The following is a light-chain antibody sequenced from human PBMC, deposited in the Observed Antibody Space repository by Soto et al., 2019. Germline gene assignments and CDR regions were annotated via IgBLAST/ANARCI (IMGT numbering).Light chain of an antibody. CDR3: QQRINWCPA. CDR2: DAP. J-gene: IGKJ4*01. Sequence: EIVLTQSPATLSLSPGERATLSCRASQSVSSYLAWYPQKPGQAPRHLIHDAPNRATGIPARFSGSGPGTDVPLTISSLEPEDFEVYCCQQRINWCPAVGGVTKVDSK. V-gene: IGKV3-11*01. CDR1: QSVSSY.